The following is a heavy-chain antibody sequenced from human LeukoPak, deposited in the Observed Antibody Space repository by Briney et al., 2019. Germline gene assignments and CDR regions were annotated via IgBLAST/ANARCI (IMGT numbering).Heavy chain of an antibody. Sequence: SETLSLTCTVSGGSISSYYWSWIRQPPGKGREWVGYIYYSGSTNYNPSLKSRVTISVDTSKNQFSLKLSSVTAADTAVYYCARAFQRRGPGSLRSFDWANTNDAFDIWGQGTMVTVSS. D-gene: IGHD3-9*01. V-gene: IGHV4-59*01. J-gene: IGHJ3*02. CDR3: ARAFQRRGPGSLRSFDWANTNDAFDI. CDR2: IYYSGST. CDR1: GGSISSYY.